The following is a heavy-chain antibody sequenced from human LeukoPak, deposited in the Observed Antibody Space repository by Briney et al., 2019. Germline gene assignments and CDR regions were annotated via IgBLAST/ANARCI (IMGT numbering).Heavy chain of an antibody. D-gene: IGHD2-2*01. CDR1: GGTFSSYA. CDR3: ERFSTTWWYFDV. Sequence: SVKVSCNASGGTFSSYAISWVRQAPGQGLEWMGGTIPIFGTANSAQKFQGRVTITTDESTSTAYVELSSLRSEDPAVYYCERFSTTWWYFDVWGRGSLVTVSS. CDR2: TIPIFGTA. V-gene: IGHV1-69*05. J-gene: IGHJ2*01.